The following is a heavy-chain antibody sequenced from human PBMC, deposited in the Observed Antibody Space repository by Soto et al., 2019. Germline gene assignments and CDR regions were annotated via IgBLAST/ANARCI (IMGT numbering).Heavy chain of an antibody. CDR1: GFTFSDYY. D-gene: IGHD5-12*01. V-gene: IGHV3-11*01. CDR3: ARDLWLRLEEDAFDI. Sequence: GGSLRLSCAASGFTFSDYYMSWIRQAPGKGLEWVSYISSSGSTIYYADSVKGRFTISRDNAKNSLYLQMNSLRAEDTAVYYCARDLWLRLEEDAFDIWGQGTMVTVSS. CDR2: ISSSGSTI. J-gene: IGHJ3*02.